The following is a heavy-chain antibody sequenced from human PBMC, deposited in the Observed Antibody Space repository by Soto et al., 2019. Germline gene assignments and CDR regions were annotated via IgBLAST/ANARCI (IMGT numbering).Heavy chain of an antibody. D-gene: IGHD5-12*01. J-gene: IGHJ4*02. CDR1: GFMFSVYV. CDR3: SRVGGYSGYDSADY. Sequence: GGSLRLSCAASGFMFSVYVMNWVRQAPGKGLEWVASISGGGDDTYYADSVKGRFTISRDNSESTVFLQMNSLRVEDTAVYYCSRVGGYSGYDSADYWGQGTLVTVSS. V-gene: IGHV3-23*01. CDR2: ISGGGDDT.